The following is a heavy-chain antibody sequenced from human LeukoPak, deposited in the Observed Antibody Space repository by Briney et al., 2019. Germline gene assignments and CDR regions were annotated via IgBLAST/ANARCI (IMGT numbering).Heavy chain of an antibody. CDR1: GGSISGYY. D-gene: IGHD4-17*01. CDR3: ARHTGATVTVFYFDC. V-gene: IGHV4-59*08. Sequence: PSETLSLTCTVSGGSISGYYWSWIRQPPGKGLEWIGYMYYSGSTNYNPSLKSRVTISVDTSKNQFSLELSSVTAADTAVYYCARHTGATVTVFYFDCWGQGTLVTVSP. CDR2: MYYSGST. J-gene: IGHJ4*02.